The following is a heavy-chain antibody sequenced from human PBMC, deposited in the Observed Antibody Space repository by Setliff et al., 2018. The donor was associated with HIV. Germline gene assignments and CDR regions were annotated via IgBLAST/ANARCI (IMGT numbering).Heavy chain of an antibody. CDR2: IYYNGNT. CDR3: ARHPAVAGLGAGLFYGMDV. D-gene: IGHD6-19*01. Sequence: SETLSLTCAVSGDSISSSNYYWGWIRQPPGEGLEWIGTIYYNGNTYYNPSLKSRVTISVDTSKNQFSLNLNSVSAADTAVYYCARHPAVAGLGAGLFYGMDVWGQGTTVTVSS. CDR1: GDSISSSNYY. V-gene: IGHV4-39*01. J-gene: IGHJ6*02.